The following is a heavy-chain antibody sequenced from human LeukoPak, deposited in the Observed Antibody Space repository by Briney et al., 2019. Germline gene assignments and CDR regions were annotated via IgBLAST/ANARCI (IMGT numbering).Heavy chain of an antibody. Sequence: PSETLSLTCTVSGGSISSSSYYWGWIRQPPGKGLEWIGSTYYGGSTYYNPSLKSRVTISVDTSKNQFFLKLSSVTAADTAVYYCARYCSSTSCYFRNDAFDIWGQGTMVTVSS. CDR2: TYYGGST. CDR1: GGSISSSSYY. D-gene: IGHD2-2*01. CDR3: ARYCSSTSCYFRNDAFDI. V-gene: IGHV4-39*01. J-gene: IGHJ3*02.